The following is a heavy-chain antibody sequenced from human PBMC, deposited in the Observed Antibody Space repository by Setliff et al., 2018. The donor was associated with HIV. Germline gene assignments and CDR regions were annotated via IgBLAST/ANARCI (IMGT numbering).Heavy chain of an antibody. CDR2: IIPIFGTT. CDR1: GGTFSRHT. J-gene: IGHJ4*02. CDR3: ARALYSGLPGSNMGLGY. Sequence: SVKVSCKSSGGTFSRHTISWVRQAPGQGLEWMGGIIPIFGTTYYTQKFQGRVSITADASTSTAYMELSSLKSEDTAVYYCARALYSGLPGSNMGLGYWGQGTLVTAPQ. D-gene: IGHD3-10*01. V-gene: IGHV1-69*13.